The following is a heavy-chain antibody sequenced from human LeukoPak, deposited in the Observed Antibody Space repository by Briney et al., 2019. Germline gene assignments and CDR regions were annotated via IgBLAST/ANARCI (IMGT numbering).Heavy chain of an antibody. J-gene: IGHJ4*02. CDR1: GFTFSTYA. D-gene: IGHD3-22*01. V-gene: IGHV3-64D*09. CDR3: VKNSHRGYYDSSGYYLDY. Sequence: GGSLRLSCSASGFTFSTYAMHWVRQAPGKGLEYASAISSDGGRTYYADSVKGRFTISRDNSKNTLYLQMGSLRVEDTAVYYCVKNSHRGYYDSSGYYLDYWGQGTLVTVSS. CDR2: ISSDGGRT.